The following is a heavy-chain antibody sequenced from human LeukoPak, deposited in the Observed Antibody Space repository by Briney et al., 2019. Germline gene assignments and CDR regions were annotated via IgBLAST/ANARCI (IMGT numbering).Heavy chain of an antibody. CDR1: GYSENFYG. J-gene: IGHJ4*02. CDR2: ISAQHGQT. V-gene: IGHV1-18*01. CDR3: AGSLGYCTSNVCYLKY. Sequence: VASVKVSCKTSGYSENFYGITWVRQVAGQGLEWMGWISAQHGQTEYAPNSQDRVTMTTDTYTNTAYMELRSLRSADTAVYYCAGSLGYCTSNVCYLKYWGQGTLVTVSS. D-gene: IGHD2-8*01.